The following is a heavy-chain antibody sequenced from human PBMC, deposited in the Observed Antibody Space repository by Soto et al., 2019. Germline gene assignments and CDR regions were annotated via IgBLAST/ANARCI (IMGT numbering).Heavy chain of an antibody. CDR1: GGSVSSGIYY. D-gene: IGHD6-13*01. V-gene: IGHV4-61*01. CDR2: IYYSGST. CDR3: ARVSMSIAAAMDY. Sequence: SETLSLTCTVSGGSVSSGIYYWSWIRHPPGKGLEWIGYIYYSGSTNYNPSLKSRVTISVDTSKNQFSLKLSSVTAADTAVYYCARVSMSIAAAMDYWGQGTLVTVSS. J-gene: IGHJ4*02.